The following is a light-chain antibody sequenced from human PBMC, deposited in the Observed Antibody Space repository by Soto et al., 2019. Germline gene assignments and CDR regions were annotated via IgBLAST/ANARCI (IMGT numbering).Light chain of an antibody. CDR1: SSDVGGYNY. J-gene: IGLJ1*01. CDR3: SSYTSSSTLLSV. CDR2: DVS. Sequence: QSVLTQPASVSGSPGQSITISCTGTSSDVGGYNYVSWYQQHPGKAPKLMIYDVSNRPSGVSNRFSGSKSGNTASLTISGLQAEDEADYYCSSYTSSSTLLSVFGTGTKVTVL. V-gene: IGLV2-14*01.